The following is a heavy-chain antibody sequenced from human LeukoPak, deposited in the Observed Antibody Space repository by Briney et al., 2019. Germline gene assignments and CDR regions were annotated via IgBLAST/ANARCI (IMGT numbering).Heavy chain of an antibody. J-gene: IGHJ6*03. Sequence: PSETLSLTCTVSGGSISSSSYYWGWIRQPPGKGLEWIGSIYYSGSTYYNPSLKSRVTISVDTSKNRFSLKLSSVTAADTAVYYCARLVGATRYYYYYMDVWGKGTTVTVSS. CDR2: IYYSGST. CDR1: GGSISSSSYY. CDR3: ARLVGATRYYYYYMDV. V-gene: IGHV4-39*01. D-gene: IGHD1-26*01.